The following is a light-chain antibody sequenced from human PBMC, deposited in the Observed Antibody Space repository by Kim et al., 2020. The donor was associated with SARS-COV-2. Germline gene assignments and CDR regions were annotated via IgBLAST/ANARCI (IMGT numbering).Light chain of an antibody. CDR1: SSDVGGYNY. Sequence: QSALTQPASVSGSPGQSITISCTGTSSDVGGYNYVSWYQQHPGKAPKLMIYDVSKRPSGVSNRFSGSKSGNTASLTISGRQAEDEADYYCSSYTSSSTSYVFGTGTKVTVL. J-gene: IGLJ1*01. CDR3: SSYTSSSTSYV. V-gene: IGLV2-14*01. CDR2: DVS.